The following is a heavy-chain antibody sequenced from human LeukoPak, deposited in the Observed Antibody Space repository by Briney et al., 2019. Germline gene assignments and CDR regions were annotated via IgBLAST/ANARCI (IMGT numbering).Heavy chain of an antibody. D-gene: IGHD6-19*01. V-gene: IGHV1-18*01. CDR2: ISAYNGNT. Sequence: GASVKVSCKASGYTFTSYGISWVRQAPGQGLEWMGWISAYNGNTNYAQKLQGRVTMTTDTSTSTAYMELRSLRSDDTAVYYCAREPAVAGTSPNTLDIWGQGTMVTVSS. J-gene: IGHJ3*02. CDR3: AREPAVAGTSPNTLDI. CDR1: GYTFTSYG.